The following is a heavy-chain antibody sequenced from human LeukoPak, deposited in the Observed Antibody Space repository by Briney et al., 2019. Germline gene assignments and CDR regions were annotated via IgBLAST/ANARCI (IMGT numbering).Heavy chain of an antibody. CDR2: ISGSGGST. D-gene: IGHD3-10*01. CDR3: AKGGLLLWFGELLPRAFAFDY. CDR1: GFTFSSYA. V-gene: IGHV3-23*01. J-gene: IGHJ4*02. Sequence: QPGGSLRLSCAASGFTFSSYAMSWVRQAPGKGLEWVSAISGSGGSTYYADSVKGRFTISRDNSKNTLYLQMNSLRAENTAVYYCAKGGLLLWFGELLPRAFAFDYWGQGTLVTVSS.